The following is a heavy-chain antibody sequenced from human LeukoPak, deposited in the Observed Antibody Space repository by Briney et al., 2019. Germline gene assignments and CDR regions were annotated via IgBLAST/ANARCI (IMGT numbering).Heavy chain of an antibody. J-gene: IGHJ6*03. CDR3: ARDGNSIAAAGSFYYYYYYMDV. Sequence: ASVKVSCKASGGTFSSYAISWVRQAPGQGLEWMGGIIPIFGTANYAQKFQGRVTITTDESTSTAYMELSSLRSEDTAVYYCARDGNSIAAAGSFYYYYYYMDVWGKGTTVTVSS. CDR2: IIPIFGTA. V-gene: IGHV1-69*05. D-gene: IGHD6-13*01. CDR1: GGTFSSYA.